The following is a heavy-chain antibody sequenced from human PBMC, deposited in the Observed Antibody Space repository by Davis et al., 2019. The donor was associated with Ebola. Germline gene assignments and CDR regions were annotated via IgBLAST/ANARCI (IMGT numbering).Heavy chain of an antibody. Sequence: ASVKVSCKASGYTFTNSAVHWVRQAPGQSLEWMGWISAGNGNTKYSQKFQDRVTITRDTSASTAYMELSSLRSEDTAVYYCARDDGTLDDYWGQGTLVTVSS. CDR1: GYTFTNSA. CDR2: ISAGNGNT. CDR3: ARDDGTLDDY. J-gene: IGHJ4*02. D-gene: IGHD5-24*01. V-gene: IGHV1-3*01.